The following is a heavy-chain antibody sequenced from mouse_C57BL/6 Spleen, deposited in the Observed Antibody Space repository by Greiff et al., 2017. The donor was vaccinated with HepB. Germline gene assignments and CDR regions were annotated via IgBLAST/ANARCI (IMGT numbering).Heavy chain of an antibody. CDR2: IHPNSGST. CDR1: GYTFTSYW. D-gene: IGHD1-1*02. Sequence: QVQLQQPGAELVKPGASVKLSCKASGYTFTSYWMHWVKQRPGHGLEWIGMIHPNSGSTNYNEKFKSKATLPVDKSSSTAYMQLSSLTSEDSAVYYCARGGDYDAMDYWGQGTSVTVSS. V-gene: IGHV1-64*01. CDR3: ARGGDYDAMDY. J-gene: IGHJ4*01.